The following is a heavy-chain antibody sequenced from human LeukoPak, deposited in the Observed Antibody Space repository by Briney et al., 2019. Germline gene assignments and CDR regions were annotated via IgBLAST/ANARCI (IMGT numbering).Heavy chain of an antibody. CDR1: GFTFDDYA. D-gene: IGHD3-10*01. Sequence: PGGSLRLSCAASGFTFDDYAMHWVRQAPGKGLEWVSLISWDGGSTYYADSVKGRFTISRDNSKNSLYLQMNSLRAEDTALYYCARLLWFGELHRYFDYWGQGTLVTVSS. V-gene: IGHV3-43D*04. CDR3: ARLLWFGELHRYFDY. CDR2: ISWDGGST. J-gene: IGHJ4*02.